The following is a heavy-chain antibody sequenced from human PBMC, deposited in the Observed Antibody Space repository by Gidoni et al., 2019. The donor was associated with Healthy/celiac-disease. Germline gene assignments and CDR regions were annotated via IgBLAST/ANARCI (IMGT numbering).Heavy chain of an antibody. J-gene: IGHJ3*02. CDR3: TRSLELHYCSGGSCYDAFDI. V-gene: IGHV3-49*05. Sequence: EVQMVESGGGLVKPVRSLRLSCTASGFTFGDYAMSWFRQDPGKGLECVGFIRSKAYGGTTEYAASVKGRFTISRDDSKSIAYLKMNSLKTEDTAVYYCTRSLELHYCSGGSCYDAFDIWGQGTMVTVSS. D-gene: IGHD2-15*01. CDR2: IRSKAYGGTT. CDR1: GFTFGDYA.